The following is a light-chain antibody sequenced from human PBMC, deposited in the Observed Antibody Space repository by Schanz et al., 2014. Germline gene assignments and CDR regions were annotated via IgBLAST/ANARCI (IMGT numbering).Light chain of an antibody. J-gene: IGKJ1*01. CDR1: QSISSR. CDR2: DAS. Sequence: DIQMTQSPSTLSASVGDRVTITCRASQSISSRLAWYQQKPGKAPNLLMFDASSLASGVPSRFSGGGSGTEFTLTISSLQPDDFATYYCQQYDSYSRTFGQGTKVEIK. V-gene: IGKV1-5*01. CDR3: QQYDSYSRT.